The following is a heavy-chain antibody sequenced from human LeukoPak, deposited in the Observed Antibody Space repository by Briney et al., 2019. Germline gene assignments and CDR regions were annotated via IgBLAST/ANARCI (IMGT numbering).Heavy chain of an antibody. J-gene: IGHJ4*02. D-gene: IGHD3-22*01. V-gene: IGHV3-30*18. CDR1: GFTFSSYG. CDR3: AKSSYYDSSGYYREYYFDY. Sequence: PGRSLRLSCAASGFTFSSYGMHWVRQAPGKGLEWVAVISYDGSNKYYADSVKGRFTISRDNSKNTLYLQMNSLRAEDTAVYYCAKSSYYDSSGYYREYYFDYWGQGMLVTVSS. CDR2: ISYDGSNK.